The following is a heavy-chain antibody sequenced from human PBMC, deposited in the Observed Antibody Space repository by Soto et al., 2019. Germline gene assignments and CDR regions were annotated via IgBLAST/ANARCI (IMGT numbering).Heavy chain of an antibody. Sequence: SETLSLTCTVSGGSISSSSYYWGWIRQPPGKGLEWIGSIYYSGSTYYNPSLKSRVTISVDTSKNQFSLKLSSVTAADTAVYYCARRNTAMASFDYWGQGTLVTVSS. CDR1: GGSISSSSYY. V-gene: IGHV4-39*01. J-gene: IGHJ4*02. CDR2: IYYSGST. CDR3: ARRNTAMASFDY. D-gene: IGHD5-18*01.